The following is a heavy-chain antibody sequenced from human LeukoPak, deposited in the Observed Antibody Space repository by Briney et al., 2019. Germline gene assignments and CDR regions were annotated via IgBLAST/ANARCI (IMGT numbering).Heavy chain of an antibody. CDR3: ARHGYSYGYNWFDP. J-gene: IGHJ5*02. V-gene: IGHV4-59*08. D-gene: IGHD5-18*01. Sequence: PSETLSLTCTVSGGSISGYYWTWIRQPPGKGLEWIGDIHYSGSTNYNPSLKSRVTMSVDTSKRQFALKLSSVTAADTAVYYCARHGYSYGYNWFDPWGQGTLVTVSS. CDR1: GGSISGYY. CDR2: IHYSGST.